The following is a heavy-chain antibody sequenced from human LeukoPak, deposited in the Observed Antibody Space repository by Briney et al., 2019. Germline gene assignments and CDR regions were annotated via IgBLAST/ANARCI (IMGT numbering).Heavy chain of an antibody. Sequence: QPGGSLRLSCAVSGFTFSSSWMSWVRQARGKGLEWVANIKEDGSEKYYVDSVKGRFTISRDNAKNSLYLQLNSLRVEDTAVYYCARHSSGYYWGQGTLVTVSS. CDR3: ARHSSGYY. CDR2: IKEDGSEK. CDR1: GFTFSSSW. D-gene: IGHD3-22*01. V-gene: IGHV3-7*01. J-gene: IGHJ4*02.